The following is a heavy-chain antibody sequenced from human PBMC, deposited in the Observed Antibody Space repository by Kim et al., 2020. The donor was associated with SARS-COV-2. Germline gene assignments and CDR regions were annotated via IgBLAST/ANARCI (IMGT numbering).Heavy chain of an antibody. D-gene: IGHD3-9*01. CDR1: GFTFISYG. CDR3: AKDLVLRYFDWVFSPYGMDV. Sequence: GGSLRLSCAASGFTFISYGMHWVRQAPGKGLEWVAVIWYDGSNKYYADSVKGRFTISRDNSKNTLYLQMNSLRAEDTAVYYCAKDLVLRYFDWVFSPYGMDVWGQGTTVTVSS. CDR2: IWYDGSNK. V-gene: IGHV3-33*06. J-gene: IGHJ6*02.